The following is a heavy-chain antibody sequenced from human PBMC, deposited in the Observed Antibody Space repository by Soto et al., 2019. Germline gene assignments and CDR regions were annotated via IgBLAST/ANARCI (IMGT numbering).Heavy chain of an antibody. CDR2: ISSSSSYI. CDR3: ARQYCSGGSCYSNHYGMDV. Sequence: PGGSLRLSCAASGFTFSSYSMNWVRQAPGKGLEWVSSISSSSSYIYYADSVKGRFTISRDNAKNSLHLQMNSLRAEDTAVYYCARQYCSGGSCYSNHYGMDVWGQGTTVTVSS. V-gene: IGHV3-21*01. CDR1: GFTFSSYS. D-gene: IGHD2-15*01. J-gene: IGHJ6*02.